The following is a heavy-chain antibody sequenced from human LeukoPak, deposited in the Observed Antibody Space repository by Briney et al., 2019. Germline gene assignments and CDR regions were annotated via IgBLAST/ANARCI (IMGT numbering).Heavy chain of an antibody. Sequence: PSETLSLTCIVSGGSTSGGNYYWGWIRRPPGKGLEWIGGISSSGNTYYNPSLKSRITISVDTSKNHFSLKLSSVTAADTAVYYCATAAEGNLSKTYSSGWYGPQFWYYFDYWGQGTLVTVSS. J-gene: IGHJ4*02. CDR3: ATAAEGNLSKTYSSGWYGPQFWYYFDY. CDR1: GGSTSGGNYY. D-gene: IGHD6-19*01. V-gene: IGHV4-39*02. CDR2: ISSSGNT.